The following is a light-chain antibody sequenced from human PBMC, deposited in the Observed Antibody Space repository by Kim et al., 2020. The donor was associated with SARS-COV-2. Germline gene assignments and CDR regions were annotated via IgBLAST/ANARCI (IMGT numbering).Light chain of an antibody. V-gene: IGKV3-20*01. CDR1: KSVSSSY. Sequence: APGEGATPSCSASKSVSSSYLAWYQQKPGQAPRLLIYGASSRATGIPDRFSGSGSGTDFTLTISRLEPEDFAVYYCQQYGSSPRTFGQGTKVDIK. CDR3: QQYGSSPRT. CDR2: GAS. J-gene: IGKJ1*01.